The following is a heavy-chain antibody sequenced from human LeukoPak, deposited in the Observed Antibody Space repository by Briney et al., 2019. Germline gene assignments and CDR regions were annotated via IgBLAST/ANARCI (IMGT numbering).Heavy chain of an antibody. V-gene: IGHV4-59*11. J-gene: IGHJ4*01. CDR2: FYYSGST. CDR3: ARGEGERYYVNFFDY. Sequence: SETLSLICSVSGGSLSGHYWSWFRQPPGKGLEWIGYFYYSGSTNCHPSLKSRVTISVDTSKNQFSLKVNSVTSADTAVYYCARGEGERYYVNFFDYWGHGKLVSVSS. CDR1: GGSLSGHY. D-gene: IGHD1-26*01.